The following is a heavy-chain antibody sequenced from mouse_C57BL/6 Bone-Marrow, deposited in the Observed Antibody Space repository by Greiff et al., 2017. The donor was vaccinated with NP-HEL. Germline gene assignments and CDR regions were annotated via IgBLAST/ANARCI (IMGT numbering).Heavy chain of an antibody. J-gene: IGHJ3*01. CDR3: ARATGTCFAY. Sequence: QVHVKQPGAELVKPGASVKMSCKASGYTFTSYWITWVKQRPGQGLEWIGDIYPGSGSTNYNEKFKSKATLTVDTSSSTAYMQLSSLTSEDSAVYYCARATGTCFAYWGQGTLVTVSA. D-gene: IGHD4-1*01. CDR1: GYTFTSYW. V-gene: IGHV1-55*01. CDR2: IYPGSGST.